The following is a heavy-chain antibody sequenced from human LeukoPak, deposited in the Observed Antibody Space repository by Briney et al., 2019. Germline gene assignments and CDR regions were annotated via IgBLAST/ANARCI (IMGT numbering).Heavy chain of an antibody. CDR2: INHSGST. J-gene: IGHJ4*02. D-gene: IGHD2-2*01. V-gene: IGHV4-34*01. CDR1: GGSFSGYY. CDR3: ASRYCSSTSCYLPDY. Sequence: SETLSLTCAVYGGSFSGYYWSWIRQPPGKGLEWIGEINHSGSTNYNPSLKSRVTISVDTSENQFSLKLSSVTAADTAVYYCASRYCSSTSCYLPDYWGQGTLVTVSS.